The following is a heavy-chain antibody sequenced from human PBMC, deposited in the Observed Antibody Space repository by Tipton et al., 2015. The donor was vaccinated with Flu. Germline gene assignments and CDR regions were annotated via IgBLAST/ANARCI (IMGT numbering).Heavy chain of an antibody. J-gene: IGHJ4*02. CDR2: IYPSGTT. Sequence: TLSLTCTVSSGSIRSTNYFCAWIRQPPGKRLELIGSIYPSGTTYYNPSLKSRVTISADTSKSQFSLMLRSVTAADTAVYYCARLSYYDVDLKNFYFDYWGQGVLVTVSS. CDR3: ARLSYYDVDLKNFYFDY. D-gene: IGHD3-10*02. V-gene: IGHV4-39*01. CDR1: SGSIRSTNYF.